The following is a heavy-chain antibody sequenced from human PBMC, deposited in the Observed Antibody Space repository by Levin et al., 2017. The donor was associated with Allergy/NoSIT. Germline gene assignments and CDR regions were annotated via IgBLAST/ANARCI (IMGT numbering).Heavy chain of an antibody. CDR1: GVSISSSNYY. CDR2: IYYRGST. D-gene: IGHD6-13*01. V-gene: IGHV4-39*01. CDR3: APKDSIAAAGNHFQH. Sequence: PSETLSLTCTVSGVSISSSNYYWGWIRQPPGKGLEWIGSIYYRGSTYYNPSLKSRVTISVDTSKNQFSLKLSSVTAVDTAVYYCAPKDSIAAAGNHFQHWGQGTLVTVSS. J-gene: IGHJ1*01.